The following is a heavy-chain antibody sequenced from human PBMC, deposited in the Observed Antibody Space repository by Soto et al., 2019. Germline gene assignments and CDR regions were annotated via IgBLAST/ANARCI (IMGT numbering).Heavy chain of an antibody. V-gene: IGHV4-34*01. D-gene: IGHD3-10*01. CDR2: INDSGNI. CDR1: GGSFSGYQ. J-gene: IGHJ6*03. Sequence: QVQLQQWGAGLLKPSETLSLTCAVYGGSFSGYQWSWIRQTPGKGLEWIGEINDSGNINYNPSLKSRVTILLDTPKKQISLKLGSVTAADTAVYYCARGLILWFGELSRRGGYYYYMDVWGKGTTVTVS. CDR3: ARGLILWFGELSRRGGYYYYMDV.